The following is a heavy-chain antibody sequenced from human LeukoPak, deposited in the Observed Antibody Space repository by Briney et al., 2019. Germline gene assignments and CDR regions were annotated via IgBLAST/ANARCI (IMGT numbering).Heavy chain of an antibody. V-gene: IGHV3-23*01. D-gene: IGHD3-10*01. Sequence: GALRLSCSGSGFNLSSYALSWVRPAPGEGVEGVSAISGCGGSTYYADSVKGRFTISRDNSKNTLYLQMNSLRAEDTAVYYCAKTLGDYYGSGSYYNPFDYWGQGTLVTVSS. CDR2: ISGCGGST. CDR1: GFNLSSYA. J-gene: IGHJ4*02. CDR3: AKTLGDYYGSGSYYNPFDY.